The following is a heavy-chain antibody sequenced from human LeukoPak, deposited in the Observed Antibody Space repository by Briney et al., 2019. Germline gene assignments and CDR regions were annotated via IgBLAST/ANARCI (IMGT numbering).Heavy chain of an antibody. V-gene: IGHV1-69*13. CDR3: ARDDCSGGSCHPNPYYYYGMDV. CDR1: GGTFSSYA. CDR2: IIPIFGTA. D-gene: IGHD2-15*01. Sequence: SVKVSCKASGGTFSSYAISWVQQAPGQGLEWMGGIIPIFGTANYAQKFQGRVTITADESTSTAYMELSSLRSEDTAVYYCARDDCSGGSCHPNPYYYYGMDVWGQGTTVTVSS. J-gene: IGHJ6*02.